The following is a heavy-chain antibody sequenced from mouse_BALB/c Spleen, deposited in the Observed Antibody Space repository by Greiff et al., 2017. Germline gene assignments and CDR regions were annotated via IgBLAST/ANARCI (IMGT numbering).Heavy chain of an antibody. V-gene: IGHV14-3*02. CDR3: ANDYDSDY. CDR2: IDPANGNT. CDR1: GFNIKDTY. J-gene: IGHJ2*01. D-gene: IGHD2-4*01. Sequence: VQLQQSGAELVKPGASVKLSCTASGFNIKDTYMHWVKQRPEQGLEWIGRIDPANGNTKYDPKFQGKATITADTSSNTAYLQLSSLTSEDTAVYYCANDYDSDYWGQGTTLTVSS.